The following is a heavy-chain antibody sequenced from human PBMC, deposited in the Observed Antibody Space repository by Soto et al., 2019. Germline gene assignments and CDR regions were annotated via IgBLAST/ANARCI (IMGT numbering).Heavy chain of an antibody. CDR3: ARDQGGPRVHRDGMDV. D-gene: IGHD6-25*01. V-gene: IGHV3-48*03. Sequence: EVQLVESGGGLVQPGGSLRLSCAASGFTFSSYEMNWVRQAPGKGLEWVSYISSSGSTIYYADSVKGRFTISRDNAKNSLYLQMSSLRAEDTAVYYCARDQGGPRVHRDGMDVWGQGTTVTVSS. CDR2: ISSSGSTI. J-gene: IGHJ6*02. CDR1: GFTFSSYE.